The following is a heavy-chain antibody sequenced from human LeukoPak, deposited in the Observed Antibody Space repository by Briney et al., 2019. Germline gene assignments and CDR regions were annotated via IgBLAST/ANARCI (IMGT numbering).Heavy chain of an antibody. V-gene: IGHV3-21*04. D-gene: IGHD5-18*01. J-gene: IGHJ6*03. CDR1: GFTFSSYS. CDR2: ISSSSRHI. Sequence: GGALRLSCAASGFTFSSYSMNWVRQAPGKGLEWVSSISSSSRHIYYADSVKGRFTIFRDDAKNSLFLQMDSLRSEDTAVYYCARCGYSYGDYYYYYYYMDVWGKGTTVTVSS. CDR3: ARCGYSYGDYYYYYYYMDV.